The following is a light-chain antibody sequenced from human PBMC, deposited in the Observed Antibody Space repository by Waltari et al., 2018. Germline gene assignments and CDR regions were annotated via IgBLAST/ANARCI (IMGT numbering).Light chain of an antibody. CDR2: EVI. V-gene: IGLV2-23*02. CDR1: SSDVGGYNL. CDR3: CSFAGSRNSYV. Sequence: QSALTQPASVSGSPGQSITLSCSGTSSDVGGYNLVSWYQQHPGKAPKPMIYEVIKRPSWVSDRFSDSKAGNTASLTVSGRRADDGADYYFCSFAGSRNSYVFVTGTKVSVL. J-gene: IGLJ1*01.